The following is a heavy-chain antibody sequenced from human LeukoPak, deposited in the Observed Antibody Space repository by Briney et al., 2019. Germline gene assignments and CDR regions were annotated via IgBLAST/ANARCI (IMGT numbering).Heavy chain of an antibody. V-gene: IGHV4-4*07. D-gene: IGHD2-15*01. CDR3: ARDRIGTPTPYFDY. CDR2: IYTTGST. J-gene: IGHJ4*02. Sequence: SETLSLTYTVSNDSISSYYWSWIRQPAGKGLEWIGRIYTTGSTNYNPSLKSRVTMSVDTSKNQFSLKLSSVTAADTAVYYCARDRIGTPTPYFDYWGQGTLVNVSS. CDR1: NDSISSYY.